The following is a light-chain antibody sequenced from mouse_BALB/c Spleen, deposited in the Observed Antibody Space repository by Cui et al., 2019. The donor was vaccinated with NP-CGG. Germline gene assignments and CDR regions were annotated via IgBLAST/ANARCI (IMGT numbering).Light chain of an antibody. CDR2: STS. V-gene: IGKV4-80*01. CDR1: SSVSN. CDR3: HQWCSYPWT. Sequence: QIVLTQSPAIMSASQGEELTLTCSASSSVSNMHGNQQQEGTYHKLLIYSTSLLAAGVPSRSGGSGSLAFYSLTISSVEAEDAADYYCHQWCSYPWTFGGGTKLGIK. J-gene: IGKJ1*01.